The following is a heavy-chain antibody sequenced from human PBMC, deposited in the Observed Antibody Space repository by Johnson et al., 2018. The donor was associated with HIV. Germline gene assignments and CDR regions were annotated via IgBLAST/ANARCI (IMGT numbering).Heavy chain of an antibody. J-gene: IGHJ3*02. Sequence: VQLVESGGGLVQPGGSLRLSCAASGFTVSSNYMSWVRQAPGKGLEWVSGINWNGGSTGYADSVKGRFTISRDNAKNSLYLQMNSLRAEDTAVYYCARVGTVRDAFDIWGQGTMVTVSS. D-gene: IGHD7-27*01. CDR3: ARVGTVRDAFDI. CDR1: GFTVSSNY. V-gene: IGHV3-20*04. CDR2: INWNGGST.